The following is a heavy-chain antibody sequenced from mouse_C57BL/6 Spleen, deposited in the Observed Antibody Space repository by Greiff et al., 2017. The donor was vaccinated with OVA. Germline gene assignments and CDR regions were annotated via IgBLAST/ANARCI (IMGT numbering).Heavy chain of an antibody. CDR2: IDPSDSYT. CDR3: ARSLYYGSSFLFDY. Sequence: QVQLQPGAELVRPGTSVKLSCKASGYTFTSYWMHWVKQRPGQGLEWIGVIDPSDSYTNYNQKFKGKATLTVDTSSSTAYMQLSSLTSEDSAVYYCARSLYYGSSFLFDYWGQGTTLTVSS. V-gene: IGHV1-59*01. D-gene: IGHD1-1*01. CDR1: GYTFTSYW. J-gene: IGHJ2*01.